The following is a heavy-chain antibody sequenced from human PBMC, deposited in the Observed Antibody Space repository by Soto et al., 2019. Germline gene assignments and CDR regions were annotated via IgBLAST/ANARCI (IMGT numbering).Heavy chain of an antibody. V-gene: IGHV3-66*01. CDR3: AMKTVH. D-gene: IGHD4-4*01. Sequence: PGGSLRLSCAVSGFTVNTNYMNWVRQAPGKGLEWVSVIYSGGNTYYADSVKGRFNISRDNSKNTLYLQMNNVRAEDTAVYYCAMKTVHWGQGTLVTVSS. CDR2: IYSGGNT. CDR1: GFTVNTNY. J-gene: IGHJ1*01.